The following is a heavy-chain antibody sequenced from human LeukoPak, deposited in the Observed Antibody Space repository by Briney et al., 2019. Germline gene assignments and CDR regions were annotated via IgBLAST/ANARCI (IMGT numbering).Heavy chain of an antibody. CDR3: ASGPGIAAAGTWFDP. Sequence: SETLSLTCAVYGGSFSRYYWSWIRQPPGKGLEWIGEINHSGSTNYNPSLKSRVTISVDTSKNQFSLKLSSVTAADTAVYYCASGPGIAAAGTWFDPWGQGTLVTVSS. V-gene: IGHV4-34*01. J-gene: IGHJ5*02. CDR1: GGSFSRYY. D-gene: IGHD6-13*01. CDR2: INHSGST.